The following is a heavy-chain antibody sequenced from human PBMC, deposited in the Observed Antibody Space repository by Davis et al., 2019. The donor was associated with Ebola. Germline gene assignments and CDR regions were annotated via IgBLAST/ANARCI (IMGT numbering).Heavy chain of an antibody. CDR3: ARFPRSRRGHGMDV. CDR1: GGSISSSSYY. D-gene: IGHD6-13*01. J-gene: IGHJ6*02. Sequence: MPGGSLRLSCTVSGGSISSSSYYWGWIRQPPGKGLEWIGSIYYSGSTYYNPSLKSRVTISVDTSKNQFSLKLSSVTAADTAVYYCARFPRSRRGHGMDVWGQGTTVTVSS. CDR2: IYYSGST. V-gene: IGHV4-39*07.